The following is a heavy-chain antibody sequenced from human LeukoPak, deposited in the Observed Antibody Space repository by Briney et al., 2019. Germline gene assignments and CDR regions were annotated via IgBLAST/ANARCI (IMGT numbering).Heavy chain of an antibody. D-gene: IGHD1/OR15-1a*01. CDR2: ISPDGNIE. V-gene: IGHV3-30*18. Sequence: GGSLRLSCAASGFTFTAFGIHWVRQAPGKGLEWVAAISPDGNIEYYTDSVKGRFTISRDNSKNMIYLQMNSLRGEDSSVYYCAKINNDDDYWGQGTLVTVSS. CDR3: AKINNDDDY. CDR1: GFTFTAFG. J-gene: IGHJ4*02.